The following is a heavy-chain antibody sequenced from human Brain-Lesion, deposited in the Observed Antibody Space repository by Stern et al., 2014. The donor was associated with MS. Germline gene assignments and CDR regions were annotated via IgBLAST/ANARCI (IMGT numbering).Heavy chain of an antibody. CDR1: GFTFSNYW. V-gene: IGHV3-74*01. CDR3: ARGERWFDS. CDR2: VNNDGRRT. Sequence: EVPLVESGGGLVQPGGSLRLSCAASGFTFSNYWMHWVRHAPGTGLVWVSRVNNDGRRTSYADSVKGRFTMSRDNAKNTLYLQMNSLRVEDTAIYYCARGERWFDSWGQGTLVTVSS. J-gene: IGHJ5*01.